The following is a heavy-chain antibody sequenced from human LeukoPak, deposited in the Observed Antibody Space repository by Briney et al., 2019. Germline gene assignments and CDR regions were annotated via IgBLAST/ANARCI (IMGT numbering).Heavy chain of an antibody. J-gene: IGHJ4*02. V-gene: IGHV4-39*01. Sequence: SETLSLTCTVSGGSISSSSYYWGWIRQSPGKGLEWIGSIYYSGSTYYNPSLKSRVTISVDTSKNQFSLKLSSVTAADTAVYYCARRDYGFWSGYYLYWGQGTLVTVSS. CDR1: GGSISSSSYY. CDR2: IYYSGST. CDR3: ARRDYGFWSGYYLY. D-gene: IGHD3-3*01.